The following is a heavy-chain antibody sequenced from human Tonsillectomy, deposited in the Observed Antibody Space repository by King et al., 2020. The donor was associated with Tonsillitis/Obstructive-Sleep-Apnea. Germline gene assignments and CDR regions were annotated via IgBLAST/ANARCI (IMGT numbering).Heavy chain of an antibody. J-gene: IGHJ6*02. CDR3: ARAPSSRYCSSTSCWAYYGMDV. CDR1: GFTVSSNY. Sequence: VQLVESGGGLIQPGGSLRLSCAASGFTVSSNYMSWVRQAPGKGLEWVSVIYSGGSTYYADSVKGRFTISRDNSKNTLYLQMNSLRAEDTAVYYCARAPSSRYCSSTSCWAYYGMDVWGQGTTVTVSS. D-gene: IGHD2-2*01. V-gene: IGHV3-53*01. CDR2: IYSGGST.